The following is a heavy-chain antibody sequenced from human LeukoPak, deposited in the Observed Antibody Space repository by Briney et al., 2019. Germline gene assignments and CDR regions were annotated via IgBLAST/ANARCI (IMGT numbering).Heavy chain of an antibody. CDR1: GGSISSYQ. CDR2: MYYSGST. D-gene: IGHD3-10*01. V-gene: IGHV4-59*08. Sequence: SETLSLTCTVAGGSISSYQWSWIRQPPGKGLEWIGYMYYSGSTKYNPSLKSRVTISGDTSKNQFSLKLISVTAADPALYYCAGHDYYGSGSYRWGQGTLVTVSS. J-gene: IGHJ5*02. CDR3: AGHDYYGSGSYR.